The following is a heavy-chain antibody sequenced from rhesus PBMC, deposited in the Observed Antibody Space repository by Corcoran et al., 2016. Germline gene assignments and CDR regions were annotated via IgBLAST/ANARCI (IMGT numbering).Heavy chain of an antibody. D-gene: IGHD2-21*01. CDR3: ASYCTGSGCYSWDFDY. Sequence: QVQLQESGPGLVKPSENLSLTCAVSGYSISSGYYWGWIRQPPGKGLEYIWYISGSSGSTYYNPSLKIRCTISKSTSTNQFSLKLSSVTAADTAVYYCASYCTGSGCYSWDFDYWGQGVLVTVSS. J-gene: IGHJ4*01. CDR1: GYSISSGYY. V-gene: IGHV4-99*01. CDR2: ISGSSGST.